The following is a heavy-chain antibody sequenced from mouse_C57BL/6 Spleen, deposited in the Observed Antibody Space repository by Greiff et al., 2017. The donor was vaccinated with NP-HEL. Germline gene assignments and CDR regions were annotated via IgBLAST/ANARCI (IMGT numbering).Heavy chain of an antibody. CDR2: IWTGGGT. CDR1: GFSLTSYA. CDR3: ARNSGAAQNGDYAMDY. Sequence: VKLQESGPGLVAPSQSLSITCTVSGFSLTSYAISWVRQPPGKGLEWLGVIWTGGGTNYNYALKSRLSISKDNSKSQVFLKMHSLQTDETGRYYGARNSGAAQNGDYAMDYWGQGTSVTVAA. J-gene: IGHJ4*01. V-gene: IGHV2-9-1*01. D-gene: IGHD3-2*02.